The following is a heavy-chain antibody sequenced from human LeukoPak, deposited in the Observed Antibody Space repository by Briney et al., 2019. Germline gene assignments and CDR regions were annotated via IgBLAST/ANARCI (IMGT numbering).Heavy chain of an antibody. D-gene: IGHD1-7*01. V-gene: IGHV4-30-2*01. J-gene: IGHJ4*02. CDR2: IYHSGST. CDR3: ARATRENYVNY. Sequence: SETLSLTCAVSGGSISSGGYSWSWIRQPPGKGLEWIGYIYHSGSTYYNPSLKSRVTISVDRPKNQFSLKLSSVTAADTAVYYCARATRENYVNYWGQGTLVTVSS. CDR1: GGSISSGGYS.